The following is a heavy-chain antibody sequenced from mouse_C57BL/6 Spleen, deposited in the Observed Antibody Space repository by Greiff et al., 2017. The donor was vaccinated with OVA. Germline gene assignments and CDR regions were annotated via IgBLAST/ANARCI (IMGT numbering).Heavy chain of an antibody. V-gene: IGHV1-15*01. CDR3: TRRGTFITIFDV. CDR2: IDPETGGT. D-gene: IGHD1-1*01. J-gene: IGHJ1*03. CDR1: GYTFTDYE. Sequence: QVQLQQSGAELVRPGASVTLSCKASGYTFTDYEMHWVKQTPVHSLEWIGAIDPETGGTAYNQKFKGKAILTADKSSSTAYMELRSLTSEDSAVYYCTRRGTFITIFDVWGTGTTVTVSS.